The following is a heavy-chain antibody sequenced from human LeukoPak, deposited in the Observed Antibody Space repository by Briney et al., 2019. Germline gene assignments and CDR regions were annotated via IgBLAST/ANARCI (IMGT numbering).Heavy chain of an antibody. D-gene: IGHD3-3*01. V-gene: IGHV4-39*01. CDR3: QSRFLEWLLDY. CDR1: GGSISSNNYY. Sequence: ASETLSLTCTVSGGSISSNNYYWGWIRQPPGKGLEWIGSIYYGGYTYYNPSLKSRVTISVDTSKNQFSLKLSSVTAADTAIYYCQSRFLEWLLDYWGQGTLVTVSS. J-gene: IGHJ4*02. CDR2: IYYGGYT.